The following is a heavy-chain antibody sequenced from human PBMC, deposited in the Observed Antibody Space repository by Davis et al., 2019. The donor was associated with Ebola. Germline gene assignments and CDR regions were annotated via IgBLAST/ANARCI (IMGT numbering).Heavy chain of an antibody. CDR2: INPSGGST. Sequence: ASVKVSCKASGYTFTSYYMHWVRQAPGQGLEWMGIINPSGGSTSYAQKFQGRVTMTRDTSTSTVYMELSSLRSEDTAVYYCAKSSSSGFLRIFMGGCLDPWGQGSLVIVSS. J-gene: IGHJ5*02. CDR3: AKSSSSGFLRIFMGGCLDP. D-gene: IGHD3-22*01. CDR1: GYTFTSYY. V-gene: IGHV1-46*01.